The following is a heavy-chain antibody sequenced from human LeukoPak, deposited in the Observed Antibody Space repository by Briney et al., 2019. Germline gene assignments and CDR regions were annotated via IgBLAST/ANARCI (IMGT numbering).Heavy chain of an antibody. Sequence: GGSLRLSCAASGFTFTDYYMNWIRQAPGKGLEWVSYISSSSSSTDYADSVKGRFTISRDNPENSLFLQMNSLRADDTAVYYCVRVRGGFDYWGQGTLVTVSS. CDR1: GFTFTDYY. D-gene: IGHD3-10*01. CDR2: ISSSSSST. CDR3: VRVRGGFDY. V-gene: IGHV3-11*06. J-gene: IGHJ4*02.